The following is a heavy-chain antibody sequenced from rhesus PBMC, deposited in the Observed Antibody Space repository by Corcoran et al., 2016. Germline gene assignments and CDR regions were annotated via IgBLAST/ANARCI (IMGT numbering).Heavy chain of an antibody. V-gene: IGHV5-2*01. CDR3: AKGEGTAGMGY. CDR2: IDPSDSDT. D-gene: IGHD5-24*01. J-gene: IGHJ4*01. CDR1: GYSFHIYW. Sequence: EVQLVQSGAQVKRPGESLTISCKPSGYSFHIYWISWVRPMPGKGLEWMGAIDPSDSDTRYRPSFQGQVTISADKSISTAYLQWSSLKASDSATYYCAKGEGTAGMGYWGQGVLVTVSS.